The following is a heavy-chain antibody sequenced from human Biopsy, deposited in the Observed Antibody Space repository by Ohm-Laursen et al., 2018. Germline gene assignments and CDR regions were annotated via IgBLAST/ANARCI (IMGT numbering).Heavy chain of an antibody. D-gene: IGHD4-11*01. CDR3: ARDGKRWDYSTYFSWHFDL. Sequence: SLRLSCTASGFTFTSYAMHWARQAPGKGLGWVAVISYDGSGEYYADSLQGRFIISRDNPKNTVDLQMNSLRAEDTAVYFCARDGKRWDYSTYFSWHFDLWGRGTLVTVSS. J-gene: IGHJ2*01. CDR2: ISYDGSGE. CDR1: GFTFTSYA. V-gene: IGHV3-30*03.